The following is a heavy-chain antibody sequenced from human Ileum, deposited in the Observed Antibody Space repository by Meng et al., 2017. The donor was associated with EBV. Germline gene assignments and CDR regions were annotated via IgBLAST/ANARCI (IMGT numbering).Heavy chain of an antibody. CDR1: GGPINSSSYY. J-gene: IGHJ5*02. D-gene: IGHD6-13*01. V-gene: IGHV4-39*01. CDR2: IYYSGRT. CDR3: ARPIAAAGWFDP. Sequence: QPQLQDSGPGLGKPSETLSLTCTVSGGPINSSSYYWGWIRQPPGKGLEWIGSIYYSGRTYYNPSLKSRVTISVDTSKNQFSLKLSSVTAADTAVYYCARPIAAAGWFDPWGQGTLVTVSS.